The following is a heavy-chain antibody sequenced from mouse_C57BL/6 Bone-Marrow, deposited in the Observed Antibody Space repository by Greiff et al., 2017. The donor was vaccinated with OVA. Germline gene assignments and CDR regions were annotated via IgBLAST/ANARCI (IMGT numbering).Heavy chain of an antibody. Sequence: VQLQQPGAELVKPGASVKLSCKASGYTFTSYWMQWVKQRPGQGLDWIGEIDPSDRYTNYTHKFNGKATFTVGTSSRTADMQLSSRTSEDTAVYYCAREGQLRRFAYWGQGTLVTVSA. J-gene: IGHJ3*01. CDR3: AREGQLRRFAY. V-gene: IGHV1-50*01. D-gene: IGHD3-2*02. CDR2: IDPSDRYT. CDR1: GYTFTSYW.